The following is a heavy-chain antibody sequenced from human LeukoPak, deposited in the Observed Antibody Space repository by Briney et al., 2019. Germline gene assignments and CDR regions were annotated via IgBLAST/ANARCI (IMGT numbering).Heavy chain of an antibody. Sequence: SETLSLTCAVSGGSISSGGYSWSWIRQPPGKGLEWIGYIYHSGSTYYNPSLKSRVTISVDRSKNQFSLKLSSVTAADTAVYYCARALYCSSTSCSYFDYWGQGTLVTVSS. V-gene: IGHV4-30-2*01. CDR2: IYHSGST. J-gene: IGHJ4*02. D-gene: IGHD2-2*01. CDR3: ARALYCSSTSCSYFDY. CDR1: GGSISSGGYS.